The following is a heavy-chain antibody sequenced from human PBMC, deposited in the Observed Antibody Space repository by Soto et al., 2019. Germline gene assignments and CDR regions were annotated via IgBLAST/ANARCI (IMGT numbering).Heavy chain of an antibody. V-gene: IGHV4-34*01. CDR2: INHSGST. J-gene: IGHJ4*02. CDR3: ARKNDAYYDYIWGSYPIDY. Sequence: SETLSLTCAVYGGSFSGYYWSWIRQPPGKGLEWIGEINHSGSTNYNPSLKSRVTISVDTSKNQFSLKLSSVTAADTAVYYCARKNDAYYDYIWGSYPIDYWGQGTLVTVSS. D-gene: IGHD3-16*02. CDR1: GGSFSGYY.